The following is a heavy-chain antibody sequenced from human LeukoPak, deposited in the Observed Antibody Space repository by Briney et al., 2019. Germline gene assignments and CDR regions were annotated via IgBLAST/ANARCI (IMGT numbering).Heavy chain of an antibody. CDR1: GFTFNSYG. J-gene: IGHJ4*02. V-gene: IGHV3-30*18. CDR2: ISIEGNNK. Sequence: GGSLRLSCATSGFTFNSYGFHWVRRAPGKGLEWVAVISIEGNNKYYGDSVKGRFTISRDNSKNTLYLQINSLRPDDTAVYYCAKDQSQWGQGTLVIVSS. CDR3: AKDQSQ.